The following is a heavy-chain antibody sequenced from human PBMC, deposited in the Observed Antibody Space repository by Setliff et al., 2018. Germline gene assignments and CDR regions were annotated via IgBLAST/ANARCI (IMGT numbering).Heavy chain of an antibody. D-gene: IGHD2-2*01. Sequence: GESLKISCKGSGYSFTSYWIGWVRQMPGKGLEWMGIIYPGDSDTRYSPSFQGQVTISADKSISTAYLQWSSLKASDTAVYFCVKGSSDSRPYYFDYWGQGMLVTVSS. J-gene: IGHJ4*02. CDR2: IYPGDSDT. V-gene: IGHV5-51*01. CDR3: VKGSSDSRPYYFDY. CDR1: GYSFTSYW.